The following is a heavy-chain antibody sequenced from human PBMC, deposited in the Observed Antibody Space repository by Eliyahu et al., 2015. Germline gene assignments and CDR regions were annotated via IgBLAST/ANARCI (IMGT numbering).Heavy chain of an antibody. D-gene: IGHD2/OR15-2a*01. CDR2: INWNGGDV. Sequence: EVQLVESGGGVVQPGGSVRLSCVASGFXFFKDYTMNWVRQPPGKGLEWVSLINWNGGDVRYADSVRGRFTISRDNSKRSLFLQMNNLRPDDSALYYCVKDPFSTSSGSWGQGTLVTVSS. J-gene: IGHJ5*02. CDR3: VKDPFSTSSGS. V-gene: IGHV3-43*01. CDR1: GFXFFKDYT.